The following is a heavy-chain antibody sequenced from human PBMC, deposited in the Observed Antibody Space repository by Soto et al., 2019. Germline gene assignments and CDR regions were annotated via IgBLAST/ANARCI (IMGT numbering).Heavy chain of an antibody. CDR2: ISGSGGST. Sequence: EVQLLESGGGLVQPGGSLRLSCAASGFNFSSYAMSWVRQAPGKGLEWVSAISGSGGSTYYADSVKGRFTISRDNSKNTLYLQMNSLRAEDTAVYYCAKDPVLMVYAIGRFDYWGQGTLVTVSS. J-gene: IGHJ4*02. V-gene: IGHV3-23*01. D-gene: IGHD2-8*01. CDR1: GFNFSSYA. CDR3: AKDPVLMVYAIGRFDY.